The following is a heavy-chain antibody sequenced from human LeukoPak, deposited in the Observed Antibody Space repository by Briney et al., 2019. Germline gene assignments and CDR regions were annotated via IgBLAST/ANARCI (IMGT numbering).Heavy chain of an antibody. D-gene: IGHD5-24*01. Sequence: GGCLRLSCAASRFTLSSYAMSWVRPAPGKGLEWGSAISGSGGSAYYATTVKSRFTISTDNPKTTLYLQSNSLRAEYTAVYYCAKEVATIRFDYWGQGTLVTVSS. J-gene: IGHJ4*02. CDR1: RFTLSSYA. CDR3: AKEVATIRFDY. CDR2: ISGSGGSA. V-gene: IGHV3-23*01.